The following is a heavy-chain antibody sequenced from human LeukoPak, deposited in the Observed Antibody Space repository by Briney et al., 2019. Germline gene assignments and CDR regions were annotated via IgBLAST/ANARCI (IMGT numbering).Heavy chain of an antibody. CDR2: IYTSGST. D-gene: IGHD3-10*01. Sequence: SETLSLTCTVSGGSISRYYWSWVRQPAGKGLEWIGRIYTSGSTNYNPSLKSRVTMSVDTSKNQFSLKLSSVTAADTAVYYCARGAYYYGSGSYYGTRFDPWGQGTLVTVSS. CDR3: ARGAYYYGSGSYYGTRFDP. J-gene: IGHJ5*02. V-gene: IGHV4-4*07. CDR1: GGSISRYY.